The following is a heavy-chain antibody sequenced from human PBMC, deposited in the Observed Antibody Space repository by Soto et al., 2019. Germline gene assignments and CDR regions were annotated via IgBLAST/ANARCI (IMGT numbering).Heavy chain of an antibody. Sequence: QVQLVESGGGVVQPGRSLTLSCAASGFTFRNYAMHWVRQAPGKGLEWVATISYDGDKKYYTDSVKGPFTLSTDNSKTTLYLQMNRLRPEETAVYYCARPWGQLSSYYNGMDTLGPGTTVTVA. CDR3: ARPWGQLSSYYNGMDT. D-gene: IGHD3-16*01. CDR1: GFTFRNYA. J-gene: IGHJ6*02. V-gene: IGHV3-30-3*01. CDR2: ISYDGDKK.